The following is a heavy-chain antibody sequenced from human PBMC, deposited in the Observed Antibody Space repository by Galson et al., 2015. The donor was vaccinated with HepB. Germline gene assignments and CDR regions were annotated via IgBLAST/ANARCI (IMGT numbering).Heavy chain of an antibody. CDR3: VRSGDFSGYSSR. V-gene: IGHV3-73*01. Sequence: SLRLSCAASGFTLSGSAIHWVRQASGRGPEWIRHIRSKATNYAALYVPSLKGRFTISRDDSKNMAYLHMRSLKTDDTAVYYCVRSGDFSGYSSRWGQGTLVTVSS. J-gene: IGHJ4*02. CDR1: GFTLSGSA. CDR2: IRSKATNYAA. D-gene: IGHD6-13*01.